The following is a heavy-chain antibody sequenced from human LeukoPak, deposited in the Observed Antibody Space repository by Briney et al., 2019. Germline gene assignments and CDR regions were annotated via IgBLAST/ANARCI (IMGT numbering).Heavy chain of an antibody. Sequence: GGSLRLPCAASGFTFSSYAMSWVRQAPGKGLEWVSAISGSGGSTYYADSVKGRFTISRDNSKNTLYLQMNSLRAEDTAVYYCAKDQIAVAGTGYYYGMDVWGQGTTVTVSS. CDR3: AKDQIAVAGTGYYYGMDV. V-gene: IGHV3-23*01. CDR2: ISGSGGST. D-gene: IGHD6-19*01. CDR1: GFTFSSYA. J-gene: IGHJ6*02.